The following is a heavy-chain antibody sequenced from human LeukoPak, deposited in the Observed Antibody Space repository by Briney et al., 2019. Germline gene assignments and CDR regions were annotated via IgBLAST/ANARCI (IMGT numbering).Heavy chain of an antibody. Sequence: SETLSLTCTVSGGSISSYYWSWIRQPPGKGLEWIGYIYYSGSTNYNPSLKSRVTISLDTSKNQFSLKLSSVTAADTAVYYCARHETAYYLNAPFDPWGQGTLVTVSS. D-gene: IGHD3-9*01. J-gene: IGHJ5*02. CDR1: GGSISSYY. V-gene: IGHV4-59*08. CDR3: ARHETAYYLNAPFDP. CDR2: IYYSGST.